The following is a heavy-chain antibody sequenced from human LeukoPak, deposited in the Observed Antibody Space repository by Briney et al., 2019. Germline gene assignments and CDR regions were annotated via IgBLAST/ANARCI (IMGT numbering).Heavy chain of an antibody. CDR1: GFTFSTFSSYS. J-gene: IGHJ5*02. CDR3: ARGLEGYYQADCTNGVCPRWFDP. D-gene: IGHD2-8*01. Sequence: GGSLRLSCAASGFTFSTFSSYSMNWVRQAPGKGLEWVSYISSSSSTIYYADSVKGRFTISRDNAKNSLYLQMNSLRAEDTAVYYCARGLEGYYQADCTNGVCPRWFDPWGQGTLVTVSS. V-gene: IGHV3-48*01. CDR2: ISSSSSTI.